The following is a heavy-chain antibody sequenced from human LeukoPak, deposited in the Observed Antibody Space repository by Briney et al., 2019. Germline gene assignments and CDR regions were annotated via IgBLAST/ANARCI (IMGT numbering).Heavy chain of an antibody. CDR2: IYYSGST. CDR1: GGSISSYY. J-gene: IGHJ4*02. V-gene: IGHV4-59*01. Sequence: SETLSLTCTVSGGSISSYYWSWVRQPPGKGLEWIGYIYYSGSTNYNPSLKSRVTISVDTSKNQFSLKLSSVTAADTAVYYCARAVYGGKIFDYWGQGTLVTVSS. D-gene: IGHD4-23*01. CDR3: ARAVYGGKIFDY.